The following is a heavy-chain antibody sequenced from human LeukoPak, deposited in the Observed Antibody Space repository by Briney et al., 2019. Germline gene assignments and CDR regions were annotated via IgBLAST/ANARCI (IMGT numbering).Heavy chain of an antibody. D-gene: IGHD3-3*01. V-gene: IGHV1-18*01. CDR3: AREHRDDFSDLEVTFDY. CDR1: GYTFTSYG. J-gene: IGHJ4*02. CDR2: ISAYNGNT. Sequence: GASVKVSCKASGYTFTSYGISWVRQAPGQGLEWMGWISAYNGNTNYAQKLQGRVTMTTDTSTSTAYMELRSLRSDDTAVYYCAREHRDDFSDLEVTFDYWAREPWSPSPQ.